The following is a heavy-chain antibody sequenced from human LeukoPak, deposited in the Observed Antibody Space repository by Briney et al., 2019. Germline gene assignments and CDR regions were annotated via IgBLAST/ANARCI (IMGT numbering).Heavy chain of an antibody. D-gene: IGHD6-13*01. Sequence: PGRSLRLSCAASGFTFSSYGMHWVRQAPGKGLEWVAGMSYDGSKIFHADSVKGRFTISRDNAKNSLYLQMNSLRAEDTAMYYCAREGIAAADSLDYWGQGTLVTVSS. J-gene: IGHJ4*02. CDR2: MSYDGSKI. CDR3: AREGIAAADSLDY. V-gene: IGHV3-30*03. CDR1: GFTFSSYG.